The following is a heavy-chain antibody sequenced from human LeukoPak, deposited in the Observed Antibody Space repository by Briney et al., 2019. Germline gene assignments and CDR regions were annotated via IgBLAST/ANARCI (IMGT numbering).Heavy chain of an antibody. Sequence: SETLSLTCAVYGGSFSGYYWSWIRPPPGKGLEWIGEINHSGSTNYNPSLKSRVTISVDTSKNQFSLKLSSVTAADTAVYYCATVAGYYYAWGQGTMVTVSS. V-gene: IGHV4-34*01. J-gene: IGHJ3*01. D-gene: IGHD3-10*01. CDR1: GGSFSGYY. CDR2: INHSGST. CDR3: ATVAGYYYA.